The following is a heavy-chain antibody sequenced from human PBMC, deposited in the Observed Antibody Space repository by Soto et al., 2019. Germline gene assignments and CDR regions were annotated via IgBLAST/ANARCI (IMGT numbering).Heavy chain of an antibody. CDR1: GFTFSSFW. J-gene: IGHJ4*02. D-gene: IGHD1-26*01. CDR3: ARGAGGRYYNDY. CDR2: INFDGTRT. V-gene: IGHV3-74*01. Sequence: EVQLVESGGGLVQPGGSLRLSCAASGFTFSSFWMHWVRQGPGKGLVWLSRINFDGTRTTYADSVKGRFTISRDNAKDTVYLRMNRLRAEDTAVYYWARGAGGRYYNDYWGQGTLVTVSS.